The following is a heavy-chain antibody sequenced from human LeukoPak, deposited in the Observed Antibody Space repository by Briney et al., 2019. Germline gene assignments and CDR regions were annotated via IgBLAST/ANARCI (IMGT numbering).Heavy chain of an antibody. CDR1: GFTFSSFA. D-gene: IGHD2-2*01. CDR2: ISGSGGST. V-gene: IGHV3-23*01. J-gene: IGHJ3*01. Sequence: PGESLRLSCAASGFTFSSFAMSWVRQAPGKGLEWVSAISGSGGSTFYADSVKGRFTISRDNSKNTLFLQMNGLRAEDTAVYYCAKDRSCSGSSCNVGSWGQGTMVTVSS. CDR3: AKDRSCSGSSCNVGS.